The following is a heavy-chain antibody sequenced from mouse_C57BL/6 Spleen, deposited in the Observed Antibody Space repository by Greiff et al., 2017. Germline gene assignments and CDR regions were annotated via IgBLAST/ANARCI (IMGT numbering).Heavy chain of an antibody. Sequence: DVKLVESGGGLVKPGGSLKLSCAASGFTFSDYGMHWVRQAPEKGLEWVAYISSGSSTIYYADTVKGRFTISRDNAKNTLFLQMTSLRSEDKAMYYCARADTTAHYWGQGTSVTVSS. CDR2: ISSGSSTI. D-gene: IGHD1-2*01. V-gene: IGHV5-17*01. CDR3: ARADTTAHY. J-gene: IGHJ4*01. CDR1: GFTFSDYG.